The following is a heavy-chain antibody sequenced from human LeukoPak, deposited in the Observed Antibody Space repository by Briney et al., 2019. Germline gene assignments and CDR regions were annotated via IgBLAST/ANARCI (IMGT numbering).Heavy chain of an antibody. CDR1: GFTFSSYA. Sequence: GGSLRLSCAASGFTFSSYAMSWVRQAPGKGPEWVSDISASGDSTYYADSVKGRFSISRDNSKNTLYLQTNSLRAEDTAVFYCAKVATKGNYYDSSGYSLDYWGQGTLVTVSS. J-gene: IGHJ4*02. V-gene: IGHV3-23*01. D-gene: IGHD3-22*01. CDR3: AKVATKGNYYDSSGYSLDY. CDR2: ISASGDST.